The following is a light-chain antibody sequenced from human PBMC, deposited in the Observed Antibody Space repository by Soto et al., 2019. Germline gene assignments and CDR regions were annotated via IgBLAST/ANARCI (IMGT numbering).Light chain of an antibody. CDR3: QQYNSCPLT. J-gene: IGKJ3*01. Sequence: EKVMTQSPATRSVSPGERATLSCMSIRSVSSHLAWYQQKPGQAPRLLIYCASTRATAIPARFSGSGSGTEFTLTISSLQSEDFAVYYCQQYNSCPLTFGPGTKVDNK. CDR2: CAS. V-gene: IGKV3-15*01. CDR1: RSVSSH.